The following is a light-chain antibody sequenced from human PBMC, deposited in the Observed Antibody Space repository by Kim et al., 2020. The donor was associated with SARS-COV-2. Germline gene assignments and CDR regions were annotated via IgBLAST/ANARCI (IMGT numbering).Light chain of an antibody. J-gene: IGKJ5*01. CDR3: QQSYDTPF. CDR1: QDLNTY. CDR2: AAT. V-gene: IGKV1-39*01. Sequence: DSQMTQSPSSLSASVGDRVTITCRTSQDLNTYMNWYQHKPGKAPKLLIYAATTLQDGVPSRFSGNTSGTYFTLTINSLQPDDFATYYGQQSYDTPFFGQGTRLEIK.